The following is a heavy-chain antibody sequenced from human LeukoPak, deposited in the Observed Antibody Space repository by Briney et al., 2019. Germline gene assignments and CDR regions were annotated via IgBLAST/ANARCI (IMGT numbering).Heavy chain of an antibody. D-gene: IGHD4-17*01. Sequence: GGSLRLSCAASGFTFSSYSMNWVRQAPGKGLEWVSSISSSGSYIYYADSVRGRFTISRDNAKNSLYLQMNSLRAEDTAVYYCARDVYGDYGSTEYFQHWGQGTLVTVSS. CDR2: ISSSGSYI. V-gene: IGHV3-21*01. CDR3: ARDVYGDYGSTEYFQH. CDR1: GFTFSSYS. J-gene: IGHJ1*01.